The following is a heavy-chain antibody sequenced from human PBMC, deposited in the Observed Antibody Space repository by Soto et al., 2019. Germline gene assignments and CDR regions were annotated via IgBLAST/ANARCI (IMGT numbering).Heavy chain of an antibody. D-gene: IGHD6-19*01. J-gene: IGHJ4*02. CDR2: IYPGDSDT. CDR1: GYSFTSYW. Sequence: ESLKISCKVSGYSFTSYWIGWVRQMPGKGLEWMGIIYPGDSDTRYSPSFQGQVTISADKSISTAYLQWSSLKASDTAMYYCARRRDSSGWYGGYYFDYWGQGTLVTVSS. CDR3: ARRRDSSGWYGGYYFDY. V-gene: IGHV5-51*01.